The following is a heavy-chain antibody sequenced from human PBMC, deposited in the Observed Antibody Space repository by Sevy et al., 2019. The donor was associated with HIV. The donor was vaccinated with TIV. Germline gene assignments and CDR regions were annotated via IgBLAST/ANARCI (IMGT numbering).Heavy chain of an antibody. CDR2: ISGSGGST. J-gene: IGHJ4*02. CDR1: GFTFSSYA. D-gene: IGHD2-15*01. CDR3: GKDLTVVSGLFDY. V-gene: IGHV3-23*01. Sequence: GGSLRLSCAASGFTFSSYAMSWVRQAPGKGLEWVSAISGSGGSTYYADSVKGRFTISRDNSKNTLYLQMNSLRAEDMAVYYCGKDLTVVSGLFDYWGQGTLVTVSS.